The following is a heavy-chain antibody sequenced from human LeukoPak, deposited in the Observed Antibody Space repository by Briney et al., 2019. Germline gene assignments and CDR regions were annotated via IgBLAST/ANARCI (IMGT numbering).Heavy chain of an antibody. J-gene: IGHJ3*02. CDR3: AKDRRNDAFDI. Sequence: GGSLRLSCAASGFTFSSYSMNWVRQAPGKGLEWVAAISTTSGNIYYADSVKGRFTISRDNSKNTLYLQMNSLRAEDTAVYYCAKDRRNDAFDIWGQGTMVTVSS. CDR1: GFTFSSYS. V-gene: IGHV3-21*01. CDR2: ISTTSGNI.